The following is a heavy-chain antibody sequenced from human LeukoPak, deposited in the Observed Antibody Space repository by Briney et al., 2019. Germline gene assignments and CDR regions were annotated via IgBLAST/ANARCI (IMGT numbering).Heavy chain of an antibody. CDR1: GYTFTRYY. CDR3: ARDSSTSCLADP. D-gene: IGHD2-2*01. V-gene: IGHV1-46*01. CDR2: IHPSSGST. Sequence: ASVKVSCKASGYTFTRYYMHWVRQAPGEGLEWMGIIHPSSGSTSYAQKFEGRVTLTRDTSTSTVYMELISLRAEDTAVYCCARDSSTSCLADPWGGGTVLTVSS. J-gene: IGHJ5*02.